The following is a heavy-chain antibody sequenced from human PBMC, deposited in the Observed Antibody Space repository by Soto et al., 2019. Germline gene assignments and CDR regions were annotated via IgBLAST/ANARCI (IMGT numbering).Heavy chain of an antibody. CDR2: IYYSGST. Sequence: SETLSLTCTVSGGSISSGGYYWSWIRQHPGKGLEWIGYIYYSGSTYYNPSLKSRVTISVDTSKNQFSLKLSSVTAADTAAYYCARAEDYDFYWFDPWGQGTLVTVSS. CDR1: GGSISSGGYY. D-gene: IGHD3-3*01. J-gene: IGHJ5*02. CDR3: ARAEDYDFYWFDP. V-gene: IGHV4-31*03.